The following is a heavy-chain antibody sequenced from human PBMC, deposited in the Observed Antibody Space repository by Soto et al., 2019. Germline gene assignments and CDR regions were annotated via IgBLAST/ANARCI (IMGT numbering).Heavy chain of an antibody. CDR2: ISSSSSYI. CDR1: GFIFSSYS. CDR3: ARDSSGSWFDP. Sequence: GGSLRLSCAASGFIFSSYSMNWVRQAPGKGLEWVSSISSSSSYIYYADSVKGRFTISRDNAKNSLYLQMNSLRAEDTAVYYCARDSSGSWFDPWGQGTLVTVSS. J-gene: IGHJ5*02. D-gene: IGHD3-22*01. V-gene: IGHV3-21*01.